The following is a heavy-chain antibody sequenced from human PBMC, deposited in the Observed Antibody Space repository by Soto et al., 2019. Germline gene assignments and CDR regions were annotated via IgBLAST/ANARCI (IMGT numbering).Heavy chain of an antibody. CDR2: ISGSGGST. V-gene: IGHV3-23*01. J-gene: IGHJ4*02. Sequence: GGSLRLSCAASGFTFSSYAMSWVRQAPGKGLEWVSAISGSGGSTYYADSVKGRFTISRDNSKNTLYLQMNRLRAEDTAVYYCAKDRVYPLITMIVVGDYFDYWGQGTLVTVSS. CDR1: GFTFSSYA. CDR3: AKDRVYPLITMIVVGDYFDY. D-gene: IGHD3-22*01.